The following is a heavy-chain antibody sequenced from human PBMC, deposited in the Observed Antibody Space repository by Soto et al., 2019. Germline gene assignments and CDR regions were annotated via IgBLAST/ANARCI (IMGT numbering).Heavy chain of an antibody. V-gene: IGHV3-30-3*01. Sequence: QVQLVESGGGVVQPGRSLRLSCAASGFTFSSYAMHWVRQAPGKGLEWVAVISYDGSNKYYADAVKGRFTISRDNSKHTLYLQMNSLRAEDTAVYYCAQWAGAFDYWGQGTLVTVSS. CDR3: AQWAGAFDY. J-gene: IGHJ4*02. CDR1: GFTFSSYA. D-gene: IGHD1-26*01. CDR2: ISYDGSNK.